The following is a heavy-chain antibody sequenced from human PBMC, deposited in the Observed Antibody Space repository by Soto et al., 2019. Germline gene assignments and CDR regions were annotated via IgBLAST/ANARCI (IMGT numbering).Heavy chain of an antibody. V-gene: IGHV1-69*01. CDR2: IIPIFGTA. J-gene: IGHJ3*02. Sequence: QVQLVQSGAEVKKPGSSVKVSCKASGGTFSSYAISWVRQAPGQGLEWMGGIIPIFGTANYAQKFQGRVTITADESTSTAYMELSSLRSEDTAVYYCARYRAYPGTGTTRDAFDIWGQGTMVTVSS. D-gene: IGHD1-7*01. CDR3: ARYRAYPGTGTTRDAFDI. CDR1: GGTFSSYA.